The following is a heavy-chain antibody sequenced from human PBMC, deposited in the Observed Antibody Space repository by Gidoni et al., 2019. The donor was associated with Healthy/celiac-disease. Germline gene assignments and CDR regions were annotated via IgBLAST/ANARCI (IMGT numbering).Heavy chain of an antibody. Sequence: QLQLQESGPGLVKPSETLSLTCTVSGGSISSISYYWGWIRQPPGKGLEWIGSIYYSGSTYYNPSLKSRVTISVDTSKNQFSLKLSSVTAADTAVYYCARRDSSGWYAPSWWFDPWGQGTLVTVSS. D-gene: IGHD6-19*01. CDR3: ARRDSSGWYAPSWWFDP. CDR1: GGSISSISYY. V-gene: IGHV4-39*01. J-gene: IGHJ5*02. CDR2: IYYSGST.